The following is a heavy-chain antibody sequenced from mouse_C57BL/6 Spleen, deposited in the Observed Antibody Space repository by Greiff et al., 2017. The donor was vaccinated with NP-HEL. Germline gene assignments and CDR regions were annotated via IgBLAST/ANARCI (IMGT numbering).Heavy chain of an antibody. CDR3: ARNSAYDYAWFAY. Sequence: QVQLQQSGPGLVQPSQCLSITCTVSGFSLTSYGVHWVRQSPGKGLEWLGVIWSGGSTDYNAAFISRLSISKDNSKSQVFFKMNSLQADDTAIYYCARNSAYDYAWFAYWGQGTLVTVSA. J-gene: IGHJ3*01. CDR2: IWSGGST. CDR1: GFSLTSYG. D-gene: IGHD2-4*01. V-gene: IGHV2-2*01.